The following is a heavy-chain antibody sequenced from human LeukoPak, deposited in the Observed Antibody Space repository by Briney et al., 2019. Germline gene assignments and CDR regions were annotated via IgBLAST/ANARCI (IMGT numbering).Heavy chain of an antibody. D-gene: IGHD6-19*01. Sequence: PSETLSLTCAVYGGSFSGYYWSWIRQPPGKGLEWIGEINHSGSTNYNPSLKSRVTISVDTSKNQFSLKLSSVTAADTAVYYCARGRSQWLGLAGRPFDYWGQGTLVTVSS. J-gene: IGHJ4*02. CDR1: GGSFSGYY. CDR2: INHSGST. CDR3: ARGRSQWLGLAGRPFDY. V-gene: IGHV4-34*01.